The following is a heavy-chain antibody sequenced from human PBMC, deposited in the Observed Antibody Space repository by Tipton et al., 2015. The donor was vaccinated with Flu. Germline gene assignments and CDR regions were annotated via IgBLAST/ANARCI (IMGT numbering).Heavy chain of an antibody. CDR2: IYYSGNT. CDR3: ARTPPRGGFDY. J-gene: IGHJ4*02. CDR1: GGSISSYY. Sequence: QLVQSGGGLVQPGESLRLSCTVSGGSISSYYWSWIRQPPGKRLEWIGYIYYSGNTKYNPSLKSRVTISVDTSKNQFSLKLSSVTAADTAVYYCARTPPRGGFDYWGQGTLVTVSS. V-gene: IGHV4-59*01.